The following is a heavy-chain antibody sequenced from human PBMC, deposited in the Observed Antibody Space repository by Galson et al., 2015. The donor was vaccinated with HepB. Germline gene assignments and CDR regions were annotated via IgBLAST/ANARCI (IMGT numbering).Heavy chain of an antibody. Sequence: QSGAEVKKPGESLRISCKASGYTFSNYFMHWVRQAPGQGFEWMGIINPGGGSTSYAQKFQGRVTMTRDTSTSTVYMELSSLRSEDTAVYYCARWGIVERAMGTSYFDYWGQGTLVTVSS. CDR1: GYTFSNYF. CDR3: ARWGIVERAMGTSYFDY. D-gene: IGHD1-1*01. J-gene: IGHJ4*02. CDR2: INPGGGST. V-gene: IGHV1-46*01.